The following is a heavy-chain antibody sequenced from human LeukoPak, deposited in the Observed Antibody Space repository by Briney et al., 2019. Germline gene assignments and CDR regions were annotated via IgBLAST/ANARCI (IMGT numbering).Heavy chain of an antibody. CDR3: ARGEDIVVVVDAARYYGMDV. D-gene: IGHD2-15*01. Sequence: SETLSLTCAVYGGSFSGYYWSWIRQPPGKGLEWIGEINHGGSTNYNPSLKGRVTISIDTSKNQFSLKLTSVTAADTAVYYCARGEDIVVVVDAARYYGMDVWGLGTTVTVSS. CDR1: GGSFSGYY. CDR2: INHGGST. V-gene: IGHV4-34*01. J-gene: IGHJ6*02.